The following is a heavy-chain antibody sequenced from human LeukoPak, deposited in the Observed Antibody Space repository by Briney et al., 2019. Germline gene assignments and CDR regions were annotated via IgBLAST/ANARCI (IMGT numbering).Heavy chain of an antibody. J-gene: IGHJ2*01. CDR1: GDSVRTYY. CDR2: IYYSGST. Sequence: SQTLSLTGTVSGDSVRTYYWNWTRNPPGKGRRGIGNIYYSGSTDYNPSLKSRVTISVDTSKNQISLRLGSVTAADTAVYHCARDRGPYWYFDLWGRGTLVTVSS. V-gene: IGHV4-59*02. D-gene: IGHD5-24*01. CDR3: ARDRGPYWYFDL.